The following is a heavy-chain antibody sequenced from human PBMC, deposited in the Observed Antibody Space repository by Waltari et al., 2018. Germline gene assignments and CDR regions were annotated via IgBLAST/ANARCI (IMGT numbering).Heavy chain of an antibody. Sequence: EVQLVQSGAEVKKPGESLKISCKGYGYSFTNYWIGWVRQMPGKGLESLGIIYPGDSETRFNPSFQGQVTISVDKSITTAYLQWSSLKASDTAMYYCARRERGDGYTGAFDVWGQGTMVTVSS. CDR1: GYSFTNYW. CDR3: ARRERGDGYTGAFDV. V-gene: IGHV5-51*01. J-gene: IGHJ3*01. CDR2: IYPGDSET. D-gene: IGHD5-12*01.